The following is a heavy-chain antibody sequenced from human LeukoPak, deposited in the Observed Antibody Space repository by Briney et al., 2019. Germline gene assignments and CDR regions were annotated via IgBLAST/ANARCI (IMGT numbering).Heavy chain of an antibody. CDR3: ARDGTRELVH. V-gene: IGHV1-69*05. D-gene: IGHD1-14*01. CDR1: GGTFSSYA. J-gene: IGHJ5*02. Sequence: GASVKVSCKASGGTFSSYAISWVRQAPGQGLEWMGRIIPIFGTANYAQKFQGRVTITTDESTSTAYMELSSLRTEDTAVYYCARDGTRELVHWGQGTLVTVSS. CDR2: IIPIFGTA.